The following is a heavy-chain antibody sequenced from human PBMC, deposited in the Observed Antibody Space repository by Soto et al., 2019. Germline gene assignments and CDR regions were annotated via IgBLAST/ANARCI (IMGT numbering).Heavy chain of an antibody. CDR1: GGSISSGDFY. J-gene: IGHJ5*02. CDR3: ARGGPTGGSYKYSWFDP. CDR2: ISYSGST. Sequence: SETLYRSWTVSGGSISSGDFYWSWIRQPPGRGLEWIGYISYSGSTYYNTSLKSRVTISVDTSKNQFSLKLNSVTAADTAAYYCARGGPTGGSYKYSWFDPWGQGTLVIVSS. D-gene: IGHD2-15*01. V-gene: IGHV4-30-4*01.